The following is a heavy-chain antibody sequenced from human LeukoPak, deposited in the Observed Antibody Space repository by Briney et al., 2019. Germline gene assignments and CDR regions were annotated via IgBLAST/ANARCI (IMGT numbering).Heavy chain of an antibody. V-gene: IGHV3-30*03. CDR1: GFDFNIYG. CDR3: ARDQDTFDI. CDR2: ISYDGSEE. Sequence: PGGSLRLSCAASGFDFNIYGIHWVRQAPAKGLEWVAVISYDGSEELYSDSVKGRFSISRDNSRKIVYLQMISLKVEDTAVYYCARDQDTFDIWGQGTMVTVSS. J-gene: IGHJ3*02.